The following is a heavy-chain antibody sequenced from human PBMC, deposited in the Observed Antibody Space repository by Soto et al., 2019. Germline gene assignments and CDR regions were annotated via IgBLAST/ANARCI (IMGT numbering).Heavy chain of an antibody. J-gene: IGHJ4*02. V-gene: IGHV3-23*01. Sequence: EVQLLESGGGLVQPGGSLRLSCAASGFTFSSYAMSWVRQAPGKGLEWVSAISGSGGSTYYADSVKGRFTISRDNTKNTLYLQMNSLRAEDTAVYYCAKDQETTYYDFWSGYYAYYFDYWGQGTLVTVSS. CDR1: GFTFSSYA. CDR3: AKDQETTYYDFWSGYYAYYFDY. D-gene: IGHD3-3*01. CDR2: ISGSGGST.